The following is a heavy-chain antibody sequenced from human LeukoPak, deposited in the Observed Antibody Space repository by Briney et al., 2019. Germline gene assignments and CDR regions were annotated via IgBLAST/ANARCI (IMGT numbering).Heavy chain of an antibody. CDR2: ISSSSSYI. D-gene: IGHD3-22*01. CDR1: GFTFSSYS. Sequence: PGGSLRLSCAASGFTFSSYSMNWVRQAPGKGLEWVSSISSSSSYIYYADSVKGRFTISRDNAKNSLYLQMNSLRAEDTAVYYCARVPYYYDSSGYPLWGQGALVTVPS. CDR3: ARVPYYYDSSGYPL. J-gene: IGHJ4*02. V-gene: IGHV3-21*01.